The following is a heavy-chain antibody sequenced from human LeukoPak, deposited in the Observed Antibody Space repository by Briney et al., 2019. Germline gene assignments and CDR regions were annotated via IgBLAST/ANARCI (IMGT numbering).Heavy chain of an antibody. CDR1: GFTFSSYA. D-gene: IGHD3-22*01. CDR2: ISGRGGST. J-gene: IGHJ4*02. Sequence: GGSLRLSCAASGFTFSSYAMSWVRQAPGKGLEWVSAISGRGGSTYYADSVKGRFTISRDNSKNTLYLQMNSLRAEDTAVYYCAKDSKKGEWLLLFDYRGQGTLVTVSS. CDR3: AKDSKKGEWLLLFDY. V-gene: IGHV3-23*01.